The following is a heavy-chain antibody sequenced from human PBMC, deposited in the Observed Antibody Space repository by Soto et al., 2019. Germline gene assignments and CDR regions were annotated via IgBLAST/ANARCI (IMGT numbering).Heavy chain of an antibody. V-gene: IGHV4-39*01. CDR1: GGSISSSSYY. Sequence: SETLSLTCTVSGGSISSSSYYWGWIRQPPGKGLEWIGSIYYSGSTYYNPSLKSRVTISVDTSKNQFSLKLSSVTAADTAVYYCARARIAARGYYYYGMDVWGQGTTVTVSS. CDR3: ARARIAARGYYYYGMDV. J-gene: IGHJ6*02. D-gene: IGHD6-6*01. CDR2: IYYSGST.